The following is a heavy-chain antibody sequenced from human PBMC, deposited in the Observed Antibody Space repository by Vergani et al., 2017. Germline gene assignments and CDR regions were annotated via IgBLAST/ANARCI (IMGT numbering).Heavy chain of an antibody. Sequence: QVQLQESGPGLVKPSETLSLTCAVSGYSISSGYYWGWIRQPPGKGLEWIGSIYHSGSTYYNPSLKSRVTISVDTSKNQFSLRLSSVTAAHTAVYYCASITSAGSYFWFYPWSQGTLVTVSS. CDR1: GYSISSGYY. CDR2: IYHSGST. D-gene: IGHD3-10*01. V-gene: IGHV4-38-2*01. CDR3: ASITSAGSYFWFYP. J-gene: IGHJ5*02.